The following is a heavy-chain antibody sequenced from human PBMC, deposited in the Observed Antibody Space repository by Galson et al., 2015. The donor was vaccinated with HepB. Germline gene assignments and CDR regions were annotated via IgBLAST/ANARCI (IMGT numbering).Heavy chain of an antibody. J-gene: IGHJ4*02. Sequence: SLRLSCAASGFTFINYDMTWVRQAPGKGLEWVSAISGSGNSTYFADSVRGRFTISRDNSKNTVYLQMSSLRAEDTAIYYCAQCLLPHASGYRIDYWGQGALVTVSS. V-gene: IGHV3-23*01. CDR1: GFTFINYD. CDR2: ISGSGNST. D-gene: IGHD3-22*01. CDR3: AQCLLPHASGYRIDY.